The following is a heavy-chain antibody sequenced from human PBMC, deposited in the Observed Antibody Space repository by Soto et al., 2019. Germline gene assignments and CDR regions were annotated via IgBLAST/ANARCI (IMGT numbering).Heavy chain of an antibody. D-gene: IGHD6-13*01. Sequence: QVQLVQSGAEVKKPGSSVKVSCKASGGTFSSYTISWVRQAPGQGLEWMGRIIPILGIANYAQKFQGRVTITADNSTSTAYMELSSLRSEDTAVYYCARVPSSLLAAGKLFDYWGQGTLVTVSS. J-gene: IGHJ4*02. V-gene: IGHV1-69*02. CDR3: ARVPSSLLAAGKLFDY. CDR1: GGTFSSYT. CDR2: IIPILGIA.